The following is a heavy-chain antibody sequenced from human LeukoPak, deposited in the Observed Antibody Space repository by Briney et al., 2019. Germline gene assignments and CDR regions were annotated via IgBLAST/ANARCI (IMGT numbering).Heavy chain of an antibody. Sequence: TSEALSLTCSVSGGSINSYYWSWIRQPPGEGLEWIGYIYYSGSTNYNPSLKSRVTISVDTSKNQFSLRLSSVTAADTAVYYCARVTGYIVEDYFDYWGQGTLVTVSS. CDR3: ARVTGYIVEDYFDY. J-gene: IGHJ4*02. D-gene: IGHD3-22*01. CDR2: IYYSGST. CDR1: GGSINSYY. V-gene: IGHV4-59*01.